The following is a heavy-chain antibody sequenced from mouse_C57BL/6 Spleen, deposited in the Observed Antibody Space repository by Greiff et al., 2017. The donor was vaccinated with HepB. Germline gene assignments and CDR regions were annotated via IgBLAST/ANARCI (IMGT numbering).Heavy chain of an antibody. Sequence: VQLQQSGAELARPGASVKLSCKASGYTFTSYGISWVKQRTGQGLEWIGEIYPRSGNTYYNEKFKGKATLTADKSSSTAYMELRSLTSEDSAVYFCSSSSYLYYARDDWGQGTAVTVSS. J-gene: IGHJ4*01. CDR2: IYPRSGNT. CDR3: SSSSYLYYARDD. CDR1: GYTFTSYG. D-gene: IGHD1-1*01. V-gene: IGHV1-81*01.